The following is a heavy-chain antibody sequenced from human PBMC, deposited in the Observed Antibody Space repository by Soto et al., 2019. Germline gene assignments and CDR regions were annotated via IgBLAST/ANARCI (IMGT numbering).Heavy chain of an antibody. V-gene: IGHV4-59*13. Sequence: QVRLHESGPGLVKPSETLSLTCTVSNDSFNDYYWSWIRQPPGKGLEWIGSIYHTGNTNYNPSLESRVSISVDTSKSQFSLSLSSVTAADTAVYYCTRADGIHDTFDIWGQGTLVTVSS. CDR3: TRADGIHDTFDI. CDR2: IYHTGNT. D-gene: IGHD5-18*01. CDR1: NDSFNDYY. J-gene: IGHJ3*02.